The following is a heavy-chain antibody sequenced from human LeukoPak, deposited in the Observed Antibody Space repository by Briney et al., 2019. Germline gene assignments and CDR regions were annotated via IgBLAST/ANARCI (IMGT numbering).Heavy chain of an antibody. CDR2: IYRGGST. CDR1: GFTVSSNY. D-gene: IGHD3-3*01. J-gene: IGHJ4*02. V-gene: IGHV3-53*01. Sequence: GGSLRLSCAASGFTVSSNYMSWVRQAPGKGLEWVSVIYRGGSTYYADSVKGRFTISRDNSKNTLYLQMNSLRAEDTAVYYCARALPYDFWSGTHLYYFDYRGQGTLVTVSS. CDR3: ARALPYDFWSGTHLYYFDY.